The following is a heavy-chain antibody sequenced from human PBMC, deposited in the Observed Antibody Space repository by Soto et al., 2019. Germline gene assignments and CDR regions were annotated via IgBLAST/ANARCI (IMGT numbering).Heavy chain of an antibody. CDR2: IYYSGST. V-gene: IGHV4-31*03. CDR3: ARVSRIAAAGNSPSFDY. J-gene: IGHJ4*02. CDR1: GGSISSGGYY. Sequence: QVQLQESGPGLVKPSQTLSLTCTVSGGSISSGGYYWSWIRQHPGKGLEWIGYIYYSGSTYYNPSLKSRVTISVDTSKNQFSLKLSSVTAADTAVYYCARVSRIAAAGNSPSFDYWGQGTLVTVSS. D-gene: IGHD6-13*01.